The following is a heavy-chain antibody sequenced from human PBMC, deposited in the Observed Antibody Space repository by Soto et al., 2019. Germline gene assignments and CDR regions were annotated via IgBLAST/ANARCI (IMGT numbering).Heavy chain of an antibody. CDR1: GYTLTELS. CDR3: ATDLHCTNGVYYLN. D-gene: IGHD2-8*01. Sequence: SVKVSCKVSGYTLTELSMHWVRQAPGKGLEWMGGFDPEDGETIYAQKFQGRVTMTEDTSTDTAYMELSSLRSEDTAVYYCATDLHCTNGVYYLNWGQGTLVTVSS. CDR2: FDPEDGET. V-gene: IGHV1-24*01. J-gene: IGHJ4*02.